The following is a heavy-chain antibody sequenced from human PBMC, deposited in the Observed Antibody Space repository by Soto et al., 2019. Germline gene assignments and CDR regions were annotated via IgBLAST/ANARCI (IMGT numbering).Heavy chain of an antibody. CDR2: IISTSGGT. D-gene: IGHD6-19*01. J-gene: IGHJ4*01. Sequence: GVSLRLSCAASGFTFSRHTMHWVRQAPGKGLERVAYIISTSGGTNYADTVKGRVTISRDNAKNSLFLQMYSLTAEDSGVSSCARDPSPYTGGWYGIDFWGLGTLVTVSS. CDR3: ARDPSPYTGGWYGIDF. V-gene: IGHV3-48*01. CDR1: GFTFSRHT.